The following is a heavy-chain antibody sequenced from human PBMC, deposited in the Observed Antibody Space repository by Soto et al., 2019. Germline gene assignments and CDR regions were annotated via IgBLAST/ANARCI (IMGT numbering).Heavy chain of an antibody. J-gene: IGHJ4*02. CDR3: VGQRTTVLTQAYFDY. CDR2: VYYRGRS. V-gene: IGHV4-39*01. CDR1: GGSVTNSSYY. D-gene: IGHD4-17*01. Sequence: SETLSLTCTVSGGSVTNSSYYWGWIRQSPGKGLEWIGSVYYRGRSYSKSSVKSRVTISVDTSKNQFSLNFNSVTASDTALYYCVGQRTTVLTQAYFDYWGPGALVTVS.